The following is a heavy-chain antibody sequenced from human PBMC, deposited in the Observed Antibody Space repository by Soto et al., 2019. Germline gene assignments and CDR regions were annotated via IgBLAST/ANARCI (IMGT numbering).Heavy chain of an antibody. J-gene: IGHJ4*02. D-gene: IGHD3-10*01. CDR2: ISYDGNKK. CDR1: GFTFNYYG. Sequence: QVQLVESGGGVVQPGRSLRLSCAASGFTFNYYGMHWVRQAPGKGLEWLSIISYDGNKKSYTDSVKGRFTISRDNSKNTLYLQLNSLRADDTAVYYWAKGRGSGIPSGGFDYWGQGTLVTVSS. V-gene: IGHV3-30*18. CDR3: AKGRGSGIPSGGFDY.